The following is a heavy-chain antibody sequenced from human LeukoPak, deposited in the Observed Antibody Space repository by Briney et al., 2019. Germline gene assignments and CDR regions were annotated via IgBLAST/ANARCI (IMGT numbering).Heavy chain of an antibody. V-gene: IGHV1-69*13. CDR3: ARGRWELLVQGAFDI. J-gene: IGHJ3*02. CDR2: IIPIFGTA. Sequence: ASVKVSCKASEGTFISYAISWVRQAPGQGLEWMGGIIPIFGTANYAQKFQGRVTITADESTSTAYMELSSLRSEDTAVYYCARGRWELLVQGAFDIWGQGTMVTVSS. D-gene: IGHD1-26*01. CDR1: EGTFISYA.